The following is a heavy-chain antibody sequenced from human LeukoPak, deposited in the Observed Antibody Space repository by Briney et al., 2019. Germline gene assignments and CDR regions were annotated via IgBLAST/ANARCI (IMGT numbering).Heavy chain of an antibody. Sequence: GGSLRFSCAASGFTFDDYAMHWVRQAPGKGMEWVSAISGSGGSTYYADSVKGRFTISRDNSKNTLYLQMDSLRAEDTAVYYCAKDSRKRGGLGPYYFDYWGQGTLVTVSS. CDR2: ISGSGGST. D-gene: IGHD1-1*01. V-gene: IGHV3-23*01. CDR1: GFTFDDYA. J-gene: IGHJ4*02. CDR3: AKDSRKRGGLGPYYFDY.